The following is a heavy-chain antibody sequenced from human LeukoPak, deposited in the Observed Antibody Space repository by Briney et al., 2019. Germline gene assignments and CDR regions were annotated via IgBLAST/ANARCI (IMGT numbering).Heavy chain of an antibody. V-gene: IGHV3-30*02. Sequence: GGSLRLSCVASGFTFSYNGMHWVRQAPGKGLEWVAFIRYDGSNKYYADSVKDRFTISRDNAKNSLYLQVNSLTAEGTAVYYCAREIPAATVLFDRWGQGTLVTVSS. J-gene: IGHJ5*02. D-gene: IGHD6-25*01. CDR2: IRYDGSNK. CDR3: AREIPAATVLFDR. CDR1: GFTFSYNG.